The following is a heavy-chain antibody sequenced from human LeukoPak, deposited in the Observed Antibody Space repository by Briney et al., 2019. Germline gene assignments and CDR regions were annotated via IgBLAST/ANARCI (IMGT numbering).Heavy chain of an antibody. J-gene: IGHJ5*02. CDR3: AKGLGYCSGGSCQNWFDP. Sequence: GGSLRLSCAASGFTFSSYGMSWVRQAPGKGLQWVSVIIGSGSSTYYADSVKGRFTISRDNSKNTLYLQMNSLRAEDTAVYYCAKGLGYCSGGSCQNWFDPWGQGTLVTVSS. D-gene: IGHD2-15*01. V-gene: IGHV3-23*01. CDR1: GFTFSSYG. CDR2: IIGSGSST.